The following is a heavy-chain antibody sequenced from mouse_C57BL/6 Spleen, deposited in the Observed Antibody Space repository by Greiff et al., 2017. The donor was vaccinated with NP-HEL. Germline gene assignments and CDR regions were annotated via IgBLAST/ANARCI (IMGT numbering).Heavy chain of an antibody. CDR3: ARELTGTDY. CDR1: GYTFTDYY. CDR2: IYPGSGNT. Sequence: QVQLQQSGAELVRPGASVKLSCKASGYTFTDYYINWVKQRPGQGLEWIARIYPGSGNTYYNEKFKGMATLTAEKSSSTAYMQLSSLTSEDSAVYFCARELTGTDYWGQGTTLTVSS. D-gene: IGHD4-1*01. J-gene: IGHJ2*01. V-gene: IGHV1-76*01.